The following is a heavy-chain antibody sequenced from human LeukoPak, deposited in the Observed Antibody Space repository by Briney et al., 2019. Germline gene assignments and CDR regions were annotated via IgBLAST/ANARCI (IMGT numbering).Heavy chain of an antibody. V-gene: IGHV4-38-2*02. CDR3: ARDGSYSDYYYYMDV. Sequence: PSETLSLTCTVSGYSISSGYYWGWIRQPPGKGLEWIGSIYHSGSTYYNPSLRSRVTISVDTSKNQFSLKLSSVTAADTAVYYCARDGSYSDYYYYMDVWGKGTTVTVSS. D-gene: IGHD1-26*01. J-gene: IGHJ6*03. CDR2: IYHSGST. CDR1: GYSISSGYY.